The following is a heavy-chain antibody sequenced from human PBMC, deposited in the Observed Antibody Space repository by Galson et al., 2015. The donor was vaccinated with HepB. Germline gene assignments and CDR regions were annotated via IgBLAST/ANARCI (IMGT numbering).Heavy chain of an antibody. CDR3: ARDYIAAAGSPL. D-gene: IGHD6-13*01. Sequence: SVKVSCKAPGGTFSSYTISWVRQAPGQGLEWMGRIIPTLGIANYAQKFQGRVTITADKSTSTAYMELSSLRSEDTAVYYCARDYIAAAGSPLWGRGTLVTVSS. CDR1: GGTFSSYT. CDR2: IIPTLGIA. V-gene: IGHV1-69*04. J-gene: IGHJ2*01.